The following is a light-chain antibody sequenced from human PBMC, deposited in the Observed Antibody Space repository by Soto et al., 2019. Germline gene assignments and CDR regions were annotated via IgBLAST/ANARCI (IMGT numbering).Light chain of an antibody. V-gene: IGLV1-44*01. CDR1: SSNIGSNT. CDR2: SNN. J-gene: IGLJ1*01. Sequence: QSVLTQPPSASGTPGQRVTISCSGSSSNIGSNTVNWYQQLPGTAPKLLIYSNNQRPSGVPARFSGSKSGTSASLAISGLQSEDEADYYCAAWDDILNGPSYVFGTGTKVTVL. CDR3: AAWDDILNGPSYV.